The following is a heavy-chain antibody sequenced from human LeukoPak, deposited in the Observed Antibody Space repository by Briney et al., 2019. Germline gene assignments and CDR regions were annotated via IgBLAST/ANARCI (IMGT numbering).Heavy chain of an antibody. V-gene: IGHV5-51*01. CDR2: IYPGDSES. J-gene: IGHJ4*02. CDR3: ARGRGGYSGYENFDF. Sequence: GESLKISCKASGYTFTGFWIGWVRQVPGKGLECMGFIYPGDSESIYSPSFQGQVSVSADKSIRIAYLQWRSLKASDSAIYYCARGRGGYSGYENFDFWGQGALVTVSS. D-gene: IGHD5-12*01. CDR1: GYTFTGFW.